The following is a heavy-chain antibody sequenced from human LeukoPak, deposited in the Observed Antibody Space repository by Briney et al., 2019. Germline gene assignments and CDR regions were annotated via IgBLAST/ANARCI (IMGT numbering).Heavy chain of an antibody. V-gene: IGHV4-4*02. CDR1: GGSISSSDW. J-gene: IGHJ4*02. Sequence: SQPLSLTCAVSGGSISSSDWWRCVRQPPGKGLEWVGVIYDSGSTNYNPSLKGRVTISVAKAKIHFTVNLSSVTAADSAVDYYAREDDYHPLGYWGQGTLVTVSS. CDR2: IYDSGST. D-gene: IGHD4/OR15-4a*01. CDR3: AREDDYHPLGY.